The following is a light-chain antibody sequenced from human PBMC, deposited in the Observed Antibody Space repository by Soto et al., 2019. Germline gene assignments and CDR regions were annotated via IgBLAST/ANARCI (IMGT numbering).Light chain of an antibody. CDR3: QQTYITPLT. CDR2: SSS. J-gene: IGKJ5*01. CDR1: QTINNN. Sequence: DIEMTQSPASLSASVGDRVTISCRTSQTINNNLNWYQQRTGKAPKLLNYSSSSFMSGVPPRFSGRGSGTDFTLTISSLQPEDFATYVCQQTYITPLTFGRATRLDIK. V-gene: IGKV1-39*01.